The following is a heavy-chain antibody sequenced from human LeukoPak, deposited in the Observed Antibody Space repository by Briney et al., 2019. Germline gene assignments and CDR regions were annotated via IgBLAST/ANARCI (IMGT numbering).Heavy chain of an antibody. CDR1: GGSINSGGYY. V-gene: IGHV4-31*03. D-gene: IGHD3-22*01. J-gene: IGHJ4*02. CDR2: ISHSGST. Sequence: SETLSLTCTVSGGSINSGGYYWSWIRQHPGKGLEWIGYISHSGSTSYNPSLKSRVTISVDTSNNEFSLRLTSVTAADTAVYYCARGGYSYDPCGPFDSWAREPWSPSPQ. CDR3: ARGGYSYDPCGPFDS.